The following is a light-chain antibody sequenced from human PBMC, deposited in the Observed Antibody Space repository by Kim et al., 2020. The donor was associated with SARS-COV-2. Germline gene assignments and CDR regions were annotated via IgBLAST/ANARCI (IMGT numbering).Light chain of an antibody. J-gene: IGKJ4*01. Sequence: DIQMTQSPSAMSASVGDRVTITCRASQDISNHLAWFQQKPGKVPKRLIYSASNLQGGVPSRFSGSGSGTEFSLTINSLQPEDFATYYCEQHSSYPVTFGGGTKVDIK. CDR2: SAS. CDR1: QDISNH. CDR3: EQHSSYPVT. V-gene: IGKV1-17*03.